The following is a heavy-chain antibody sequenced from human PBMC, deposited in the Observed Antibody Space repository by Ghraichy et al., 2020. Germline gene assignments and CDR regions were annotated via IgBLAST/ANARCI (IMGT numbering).Heavy chain of an antibody. CDR1: GGSISSGGYS. CDR3: ARAGSEGENYYYGMDV. Sequence: SQTLSLTCAVSGGSISSGGYSWSWIRQPPGKGLEWIGYIYHSGSTYYNPSLKSRVTISVDRSKNQFFLKLSSVTAADTAVDYCARAGSEGENYYYGMDVWGQGTTVTVSS. CDR2: IYHSGST. J-gene: IGHJ6*02. D-gene: IGHD3-16*01. V-gene: IGHV4-30-2*01.